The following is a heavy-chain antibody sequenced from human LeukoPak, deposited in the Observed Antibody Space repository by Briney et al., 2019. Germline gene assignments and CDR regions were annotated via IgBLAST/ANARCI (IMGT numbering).Heavy chain of an antibody. V-gene: IGHV3-74*01. CDR1: GFTFSSYW. J-gene: IGHJ5*02. CDR3: ARAYGYCSSTSCPFDP. Sequence: GGSLRLSCAASGFTFSSYWMHWVRQAPGKGLVWVSRINSDGSSTSYADSVKGRFTISRDNAKNALYLQMNSLRAEDTAVYYCARAYGYCSSTSCPFDPWGQGTLVTVSS. D-gene: IGHD2-2*01. CDR2: INSDGSST.